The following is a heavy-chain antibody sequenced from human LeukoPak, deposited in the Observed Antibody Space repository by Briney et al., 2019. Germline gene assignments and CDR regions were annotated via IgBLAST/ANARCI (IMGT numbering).Heavy chain of an antibody. Sequence: GGALRLSCAGSGFSFSTAWMTWGRQAPGKGREGVGRIKSKTDGGTTDYAAPVKGRFSISRDDSKNTVYLQMNSLEPEDTAVYYCTRLAVGPRWGQGTQVTVSS. CDR3: TRLAVGPR. J-gene: IGHJ4*02. CDR2: IKSKTDGGTT. V-gene: IGHV3-15*01. CDR1: GFSFSTAW. D-gene: IGHD2-15*01.